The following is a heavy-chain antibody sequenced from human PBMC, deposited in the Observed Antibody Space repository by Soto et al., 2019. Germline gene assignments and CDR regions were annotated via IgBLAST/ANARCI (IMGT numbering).Heavy chain of an antibody. Sequence: QVQLVQSGAEVKKPGASVKVSCKASGYTFTSYGISWVRQAPGQGLEWMGWISAYNGNTNYAQKLQGRVTMTTDTSTSIAYIELRSLLSDDTPLYYCARSLPPFDPWGQGTLVTVSS. CDR2: ISAYNGNT. CDR1: GYTFTSYG. CDR3: ARSLPPFDP. V-gene: IGHV1-18*01. J-gene: IGHJ5*02.